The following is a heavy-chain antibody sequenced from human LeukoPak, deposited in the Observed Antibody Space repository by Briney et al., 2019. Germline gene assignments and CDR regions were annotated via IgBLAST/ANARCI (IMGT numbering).Heavy chain of an antibody. CDR1: GYSISSGYY. V-gene: IGHV4-38-2*02. J-gene: IGHJ3*02. D-gene: IGHD6-19*01. Sequence: SETLSLTCTVSGYSISSGYYWGWIRQPPGKGLEWIGYIYYSGSTNYNPSLKSRVTISVDTSKNQFSLKLSSVTAADTAVYYCARGEAGDAFDIWGQGTMVTISS. CDR2: IYYSGST. CDR3: ARGEAGDAFDI.